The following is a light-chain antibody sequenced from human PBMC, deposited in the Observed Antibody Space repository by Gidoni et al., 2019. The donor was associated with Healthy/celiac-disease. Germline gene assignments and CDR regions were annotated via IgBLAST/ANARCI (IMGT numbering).Light chain of an antibody. V-gene: IGLV3-27*01. Sequence: SSELPPPSSVSVSPGQTARITCSGDVLAKEYARWFQQKPGQAPVLVLYKDSERPSGIPERFSGASSGTTVTLTISGAKVEEEADYYCYPAADNNSYVFGTGTKVTVL. J-gene: IGLJ1*01. CDR2: KDS. CDR3: YPAADNNSYV. CDR1: VLAKEY.